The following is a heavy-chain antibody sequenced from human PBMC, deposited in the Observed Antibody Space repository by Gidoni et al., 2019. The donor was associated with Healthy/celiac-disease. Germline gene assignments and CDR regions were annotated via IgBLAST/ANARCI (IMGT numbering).Heavy chain of an antibody. D-gene: IGHD3-3*01. CDR3: AREQFPLTIFGVVITRPGDGMDV. CDR1: GYTFTSYG. J-gene: IGHJ6*02. Sequence: QVQLVQSGAEVKKPGASVKVSCKASGYTFTSYGIRWVRQAPGQGLEWMGWISAYNGNTNYAQKLQGRVTMTTDTSTSTAYMELRSLRSDDTAVYYCAREQFPLTIFGVVITRPGDGMDVWGQGTTVTVSS. CDR2: ISAYNGNT. V-gene: IGHV1-18*01.